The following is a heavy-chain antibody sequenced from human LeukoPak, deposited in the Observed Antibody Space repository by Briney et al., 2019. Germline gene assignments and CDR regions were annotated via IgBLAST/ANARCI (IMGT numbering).Heavy chain of an antibody. J-gene: IGHJ4*02. CDR1: GFTFSSYE. Sequence: GGSLRLSCTASGFTFSSYEMNWVRQPPGKGLEWGSYISSSGSTIYYADSVKGRFTISRDNAKNSLYLQMNSLRAEDTAVYYCARGHRYYDSSGYYSVRVNYFDYWGQGTLVTVSS. CDR3: ARGHRYYDSSGYYSVRVNYFDY. D-gene: IGHD3-22*01. V-gene: IGHV3-48*03. CDR2: ISSSGSTI.